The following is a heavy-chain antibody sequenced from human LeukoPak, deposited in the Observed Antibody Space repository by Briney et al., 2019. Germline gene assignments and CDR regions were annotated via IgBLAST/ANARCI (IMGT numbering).Heavy chain of an antibody. J-gene: IGHJ2*01. D-gene: IGHD5-18*01. CDR3: AKKGDTALVTGYFDL. CDR2: IIPIFGTA. CDR1: GGTFGSYV. V-gene: IGHV1-69*01. Sequence: SVKVSCKASGGTFGSYVISWVRQAPGQGFEWMGGIIPIFGTAHYAQKFQGRLTITADESTSTVYMEMSSLRSEDTAMYYCAKKGDTALVTGYFDLWGRGTLVTVSS.